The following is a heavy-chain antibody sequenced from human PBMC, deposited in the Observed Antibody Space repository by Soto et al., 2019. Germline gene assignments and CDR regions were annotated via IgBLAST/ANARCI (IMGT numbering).Heavy chain of an antibody. CDR1: GGSISSGDYY. D-gene: IGHD3-9*01. CDR2: IFHSGTT. CDR3: ARAYYHVLTGYYVRYFDY. V-gene: IGHV4-30-4*01. J-gene: IGHJ4*02. Sequence: PSETLSLTCSVSGGSISSGDYYWSWIRQPPGKGLEWIGYIFHSGTTYYNPSLKSRVAISIDTSKKQFSLKLRSVTAADTAVYYCARAYYHVLTGYYVRYFDYWGQGNPVTVSS.